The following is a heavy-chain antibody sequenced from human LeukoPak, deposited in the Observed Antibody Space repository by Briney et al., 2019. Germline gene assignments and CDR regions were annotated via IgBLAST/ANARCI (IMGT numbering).Heavy chain of an antibody. CDR1: GGSFSGYY. D-gene: IGHD3-16*02. CDR2: IYHSGST. V-gene: IGHV4-34*01. J-gene: IGHJ4*02. Sequence: SETLSLTCAVYGGSFSGYYWSWIRQPPGKGLEWIGSIYHSGSTYYNPSLKSRVTISVDTSKNQFSLKLSSVTAADTAVYYCAREVYDYVWGSYRRQYYFDYWGQGTLVTVSS. CDR3: AREVYDYVWGSYRRQYYFDY.